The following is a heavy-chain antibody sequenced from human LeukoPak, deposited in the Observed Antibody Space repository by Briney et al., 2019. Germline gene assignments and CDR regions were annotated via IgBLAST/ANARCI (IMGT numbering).Heavy chain of an antibody. Sequence: ASGKVSCKASGYTFTSYGISWVRQAPGQGLEWMGWISAYNGNTNYAQKLQGRVTMTTDTSTSTAYMELRSLRSDDTAVYYCARDQAYYDSSGYYFSKAQYWGQGTLVTVSS. D-gene: IGHD3-22*01. V-gene: IGHV1-18*01. J-gene: IGHJ4*02. CDR2: ISAYNGNT. CDR1: GYTFTSYG. CDR3: ARDQAYYDSSGYYFSKAQY.